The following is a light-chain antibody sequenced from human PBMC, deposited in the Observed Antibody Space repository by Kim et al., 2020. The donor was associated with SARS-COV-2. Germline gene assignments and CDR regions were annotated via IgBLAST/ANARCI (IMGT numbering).Light chain of an antibody. Sequence: GGTVTIPCGLTSGSVSTNHYPSWYQQTPGQPPRTLIYYTNTRSSGVPDRFSGPILGNKAALTITGAQADDESDYYCLLYMGGGISVFGGGTQLTVL. CDR1: SGSVSTNHY. J-gene: IGLJ3*02. CDR3: LLYMGGGISV. CDR2: YTN. V-gene: IGLV8-61*01.